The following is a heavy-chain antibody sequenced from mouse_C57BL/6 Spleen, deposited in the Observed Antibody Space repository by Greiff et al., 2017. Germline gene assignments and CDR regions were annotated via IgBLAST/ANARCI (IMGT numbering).Heavy chain of an antibody. CDR3: ARVHYDYAWFAY. CDR1: GFTFSDYG. CDR2: ISSGSSTI. D-gene: IGHD2-4*01. Sequence: EVKLMESGGGLVKPGGSLKLSCAASGFTFSDYGMHWVRQAPEKGLEWVAYISSGSSTIYYADTVKGRFTISRDNAKNTLFLQMTSLRSEDTAMYYCARVHYDYAWFAYWGQGTLVTVSA. V-gene: IGHV5-17*01. J-gene: IGHJ3*01.